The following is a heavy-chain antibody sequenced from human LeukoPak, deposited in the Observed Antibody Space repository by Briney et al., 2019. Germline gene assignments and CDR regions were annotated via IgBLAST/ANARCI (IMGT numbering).Heavy chain of an antibody. CDR2: ISSSSSYI. J-gene: IGHJ2*01. V-gene: IGHV3-21*01. CDR3: ARGVPGGWYFDL. CDR1: GFTFSSYS. Sequence: GGSLRLSCAASGFTFSSYSMNWVRQAPGKGLEWVSSISSSSSYIYYADSVKGRFAISRDNAENTVNLQIYSLKAEDTAVYFCARGVPGGWYFDLWGRATLVTVPS. D-gene: IGHD3-16*01.